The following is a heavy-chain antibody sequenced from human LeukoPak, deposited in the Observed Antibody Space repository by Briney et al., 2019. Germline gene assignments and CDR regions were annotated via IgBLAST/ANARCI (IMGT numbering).Heavy chain of an antibody. CDR2: ISAYNGST. V-gene: IGHV1-18*01. J-gene: IGHJ4*02. CDR1: GYTFTSYG. CDR3: ARDRSGGSYNTGYFDY. Sequence: GSVKVSCKASGYTFTSYGISWVRQAPGQGLEWMGWISAYNGSTNYAQKLQGRVTMTTDTSTSTAYMELRSLRSDDTAVYYCARDRSGGSYNTGYFDYWGQGTLVTVSS. D-gene: IGHD1-26*01.